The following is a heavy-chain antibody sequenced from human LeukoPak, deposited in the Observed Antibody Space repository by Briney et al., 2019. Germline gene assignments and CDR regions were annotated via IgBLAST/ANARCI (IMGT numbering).Heavy chain of an antibody. Sequence: PGRSLRLSCAASGFTFSSYGMHWVRQAPGKGLEWVAVIWYDGSNKYYADSVKGRFTISRDNAKNSLYLQMNSLRDEDTAVYYCARAASSGIAVAEDYWGQGTLVTVSS. CDR1: GFTFSSYG. J-gene: IGHJ4*02. CDR2: IWYDGSNK. V-gene: IGHV3-33*01. CDR3: ARAASSGIAVAEDY. D-gene: IGHD6-19*01.